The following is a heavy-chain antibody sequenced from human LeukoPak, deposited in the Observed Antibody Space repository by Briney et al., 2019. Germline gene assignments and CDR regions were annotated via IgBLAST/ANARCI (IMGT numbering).Heavy chain of an antibody. CDR1: GGSINSGDYY. CDR3: ARVYYDFWSGYSMDY. V-gene: IGHV4-39*01. J-gene: IGHJ4*02. Sequence: SETLSLTCTVSGGSINSGDYYWGWIRQPPGKGLEWIGSIYYSGNTYYNPSLKSRVTISVDTSKNQFSLKLSSVTAADTAVYYCARVYYDFWSGYSMDYWGQGTLVTVSS. D-gene: IGHD3-3*01. CDR2: IYYSGNT.